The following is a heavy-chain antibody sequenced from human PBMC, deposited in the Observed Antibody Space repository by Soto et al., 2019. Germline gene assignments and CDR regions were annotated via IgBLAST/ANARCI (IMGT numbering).Heavy chain of an antibody. J-gene: IGHJ4*02. Sequence: QVQLVQSGAEVKKPGSSVKVSCKASGGTFSSYAISWVRQAPGQGLEWMGGIIPIFGTANYAQKLQGRVTITADESTSSAYMELSSLRSEDTAVYYCARGGIYCSGGSCYYDYWGQGTLVTVSS. CDR3: ARGGIYCSGGSCYYDY. V-gene: IGHV1-69*01. D-gene: IGHD2-15*01. CDR1: GGTFSSYA. CDR2: IIPIFGTA.